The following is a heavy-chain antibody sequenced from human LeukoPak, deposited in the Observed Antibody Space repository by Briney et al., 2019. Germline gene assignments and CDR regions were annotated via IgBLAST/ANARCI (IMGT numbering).Heavy chain of an antibody. V-gene: IGHV4-39*01. CDR1: GGSIKSSSDY. J-gene: IGHJ3*02. CDR3: ARQGAGGRAFDI. CDR2: IYYSGST. Sequence: PTETLSLTCTVSGGSIKSSSDYWGWIRQPPGKGLEWIGSIYYSGSTYYNPSLKSRVTISVDTSKNQFSLRLSSVTAADTAVYYCARQGAGGRAFDIWGQGTMVSVSS. D-gene: IGHD1-26*01.